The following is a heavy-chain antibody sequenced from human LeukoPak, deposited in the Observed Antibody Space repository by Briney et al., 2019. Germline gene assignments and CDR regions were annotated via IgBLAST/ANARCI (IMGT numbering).Heavy chain of an antibody. CDR2: ISGSSGII. J-gene: IGHJ4*02. Sequence: PGGSLRLSCAASGFTFNTYTMNWVRQAPGKGLEWVSYISGSSGIIDYADSVRGRFTISRDNAKNSLYLQMNSLRAEDTAVYYCAKGGLYYYDSSGYLDYWGQGTLVTVSS. CDR1: GFTFNTYT. V-gene: IGHV3-48*01. CDR3: AKGGLYYYDSSGYLDY. D-gene: IGHD3-22*01.